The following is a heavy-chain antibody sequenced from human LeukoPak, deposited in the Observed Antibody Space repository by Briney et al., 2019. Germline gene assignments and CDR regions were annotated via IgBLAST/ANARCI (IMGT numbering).Heavy chain of an antibody. D-gene: IGHD6-19*01. CDR1: GFTFSSYS. J-gene: IGHJ5*02. CDR3: ARALTVAGYNWFDP. V-gene: IGHV3-53*01. Sequence: GGSLRLSCAASGFTFSSYSMNWVRQAPGKGLEWVSVIYSGGSTYYADSVKGRFTISRDNSKNTLYLQTNSLRAEDTAVYYCARALTVAGYNWFDPWGQGTLVTVSS. CDR2: IYSGGST.